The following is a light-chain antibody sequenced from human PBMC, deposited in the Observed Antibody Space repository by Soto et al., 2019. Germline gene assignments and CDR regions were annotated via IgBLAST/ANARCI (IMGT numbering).Light chain of an antibody. V-gene: IGLV2-23*01. Sequence: QSALTQPASVSGSPGQSITISCTGTSSDVGSYNLVSWYQQHPGKAPKLMIYEGSQRPSGVSNRFSGSKSGNTASLTISGLQAEDEANYYCCSHAGSSPNVVFGGGTKVTVL. CDR3: CSHAGSSPNVV. CDR1: SSDVGSYNL. CDR2: EGS. J-gene: IGLJ2*01.